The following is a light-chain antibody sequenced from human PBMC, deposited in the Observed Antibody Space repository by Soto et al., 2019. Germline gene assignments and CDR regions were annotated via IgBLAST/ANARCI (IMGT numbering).Light chain of an antibody. CDR3: QQYYSFPLT. Sequence: DIQMTQSPSTLSASVGDRVTITCRASRSISSWLARYQQKPGKAPELLIYAASTLQSGVPSRFSGSGSGTDFTLTISCLQSEDFATYYCQQYYSFPLTFGQGTKVDIK. CDR1: RSISSW. J-gene: IGKJ1*01. CDR2: AAS. V-gene: IGKV1-5*01.